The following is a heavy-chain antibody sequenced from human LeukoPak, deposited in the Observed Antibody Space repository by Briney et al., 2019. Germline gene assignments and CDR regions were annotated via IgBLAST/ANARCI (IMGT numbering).Heavy chain of an antibody. V-gene: IGHV3-74*01. D-gene: IGHD3-22*01. CDR3: ASYDSSVYYYDSFDD. J-gene: IGHJ4*02. CDR1: GFTFSRNW. CDR2: IKSVGSST. Sequence: GGSLTLSCAASGFTFSRNWMHWVRQAPGQGLIWVSRIKSVGSSTTYADSVKGRCTISRDNAKNTLYLHMNSLRAEETAVYYCASYDSSVYYYDSFDDWGQGTLVTVSS.